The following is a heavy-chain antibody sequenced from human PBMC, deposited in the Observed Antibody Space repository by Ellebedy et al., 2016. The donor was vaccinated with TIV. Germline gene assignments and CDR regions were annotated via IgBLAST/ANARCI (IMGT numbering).Heavy chain of an antibody. D-gene: IGHD5-18*01. CDR2: IYYSGST. CDR1: GGSLSSYY. J-gene: IGHJ5*01. Sequence: MPSETLSLTCTVSGGSLSSYYWSWIRQPPGKGREWSGYIYYSGSTNYNPSLKSRVTISVDTSKNQFSLKLSSVTAADTAVYYCTRVPDTAMLWFDSWGQGTLVTVSS. CDR3: TRVPDTAMLWFDS. V-gene: IGHV4-59*01.